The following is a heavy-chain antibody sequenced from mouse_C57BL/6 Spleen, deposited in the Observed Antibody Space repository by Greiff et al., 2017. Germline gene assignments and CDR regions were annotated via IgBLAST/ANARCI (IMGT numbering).Heavy chain of an antibody. Sequence: VQLQQSGAELVRPGSSVKLSCKASGYTFTSYWMDWVKQRPGQGLEWIGNIYPSDSETTYNQKFKDKATLTVDKSSSTAYMQVSSLTSEDSAVYYWATNGTLYYLDYGGQGTTLTVSS. CDR2: IYPSDSET. V-gene: IGHV1-61*01. J-gene: IGHJ2*01. D-gene: IGHD1-1*01. CDR3: ATNGTLYYLDY. CDR1: GYTFTSYW.